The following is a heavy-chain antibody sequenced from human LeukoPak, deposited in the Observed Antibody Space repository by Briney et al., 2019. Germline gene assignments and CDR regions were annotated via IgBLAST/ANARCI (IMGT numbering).Heavy chain of an antibody. CDR2: ISAYNGNT. CDR1: GYTFTSYG. CDR3: ARDPMGSSWTQDYYGMDV. Sequence: ASVKVSCKASGYTFTSYGISWVRQAPGQGLEWMGWISAYNGNTNYAQKLQGRVTMTTDTSTSTAYMELRSLRPDDTAVYYCARDPMGSSWTQDYYGMDVWGQGTTVTVSS. V-gene: IGHV1-18*01. D-gene: IGHD6-13*01. J-gene: IGHJ6*02.